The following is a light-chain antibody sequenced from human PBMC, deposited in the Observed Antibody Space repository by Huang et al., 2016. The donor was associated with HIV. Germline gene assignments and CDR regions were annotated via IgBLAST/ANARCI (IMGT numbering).Light chain of an antibody. Sequence: EIVLTQSPGTLSLSPGERATLSCRASQSVSSSYLAWYQQKPGQAPSLLIYGASSRGTGIPDRFSGSGSGTDFTLTISRLEPEDFAVYYCQQYGSSPGTFGQGTKVEVK. V-gene: IGKV3-20*01. CDR2: GAS. CDR3: QQYGSSPGT. J-gene: IGKJ1*01. CDR1: QSVSSSY.